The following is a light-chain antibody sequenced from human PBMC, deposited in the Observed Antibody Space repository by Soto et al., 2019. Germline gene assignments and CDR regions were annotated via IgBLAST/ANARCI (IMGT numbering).Light chain of an antibody. J-gene: IGKJ1*01. CDR1: QSIATF. V-gene: IGKV1-6*01. CDR2: AAS. CDR3: LQDYNYPRT. Sequence: SSLSAAVGDRFTITCRASQSIATFLNWYQQKPGKAPKLLIYAASSLQSGVPSRFSGSGSGTDFTLTISSLQPEDFATYYCLQDYNYPRTFGQGTKVDIK.